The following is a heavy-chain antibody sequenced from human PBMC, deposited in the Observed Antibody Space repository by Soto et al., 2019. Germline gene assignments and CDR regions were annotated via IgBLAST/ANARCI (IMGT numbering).Heavy chain of an antibody. J-gene: IGHJ3*01. V-gene: IGHV4-38-2*02. CDR2: IYHSGST. CDR3: ARDAIGEFHAFDV. D-gene: IGHD3-10*01. Sequence: SETLSLTCAVSGYSISSGYYWGWIRQPPGKGLEWIGSIYHSGSTYYNPSLKSRVTISVDTSKNQFSLKLSSVTAADTAVYCCARDAIGEFHAFDVWGQGTMVTVSS. CDR1: GYSISSGYY.